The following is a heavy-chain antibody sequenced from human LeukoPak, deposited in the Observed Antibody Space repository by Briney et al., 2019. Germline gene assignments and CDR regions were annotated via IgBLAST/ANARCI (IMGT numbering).Heavy chain of an antibody. CDR3: ATQGYSSGWYMYY. CDR1: GGSISSYY. V-gene: IGHV4-59*08. J-gene: IGHJ4*02. CDR2: IYYSGST. D-gene: IGHD6-19*01. Sequence: SETLSLTCTVSGGSISSYYWSWTRQPPGKGLEWIGYIYYSGSTNYNPSLKSRVTISVDTSKNQFSLKLSSMTAADTAVYYCATQGYSSGWYMYYWGQGTLVTVSS.